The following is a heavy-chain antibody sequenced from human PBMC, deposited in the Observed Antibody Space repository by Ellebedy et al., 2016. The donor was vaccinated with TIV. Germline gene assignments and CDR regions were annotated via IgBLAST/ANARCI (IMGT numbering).Heavy chain of an antibody. CDR1: GYTFTSYF. V-gene: IGHV1-46*01. J-gene: IGHJ4*02. CDR3: ARGDKYYYESSGYYYTY. D-gene: IGHD3-22*01. CDR2: INPSGGDT. Sequence: ASVKVSCKASGYTFTSYFMYWVRQAPGQGLEWMGIINPSGGDTNYAQRFQGRVTMTRDTSTSTGEMEMSSLRSEDTAGYYCARGDKYYYESSGYYYTYWGQGTLVAVSS.